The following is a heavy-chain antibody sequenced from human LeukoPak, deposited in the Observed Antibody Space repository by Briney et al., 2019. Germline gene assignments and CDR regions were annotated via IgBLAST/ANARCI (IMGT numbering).Heavy chain of an antibody. CDR3: ARDSGFSGTQRGEH. CDR1: GFTFSSYG. J-gene: IGHJ1*01. Sequence: GGSLRLSCAASGFTFSSYGMHWVRQAPGKGLEWVALISYDGSNKYYADSVKGRFIISRDNSKNTLYLQMNSLRAEDTAVYYCARDSGFSGTQRGEHWGQGTLVTVSS. V-gene: IGHV3-30*03. D-gene: IGHD3/OR15-3a*01. CDR2: ISYDGSNK.